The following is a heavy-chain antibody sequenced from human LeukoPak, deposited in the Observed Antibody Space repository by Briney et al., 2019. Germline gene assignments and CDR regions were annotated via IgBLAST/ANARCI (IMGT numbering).Heavy chain of an antibody. D-gene: IGHD4-17*01. CDR1: GYTFTSYG. V-gene: IGHV1-18*01. CDR3: ARDDYGDYDAPYYYGMDV. CDR2: ISAYNGNT. Sequence: GASVKVSCKASGYTFTSYGISWVRQAPGQGLEWMGWISAYNGNTNYAQKLQGRVTMTTDTSTSTAYMELRSLRSDDTAVYYCARDDYGDYDAPYYYGMDVWGQGTTVTVSS. J-gene: IGHJ6*02.